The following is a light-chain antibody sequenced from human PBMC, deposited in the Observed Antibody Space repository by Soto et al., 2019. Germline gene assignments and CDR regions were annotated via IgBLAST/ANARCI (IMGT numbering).Light chain of an antibody. CDR2: DAS. V-gene: IGKV1-33*01. CDR3: QQCTLPREFT. J-gene: IGKJ3*01. Sequence: DIQMTQSPSSLSASVGDRVTITCQASQDISNYLNWYQQKPGKAPKLLIYDASNLETGVPSRFSGSGSGTDFTFTISSLQPEDIATYYCQQCTLPREFTFGPGTKVDIK. CDR1: QDISNY.